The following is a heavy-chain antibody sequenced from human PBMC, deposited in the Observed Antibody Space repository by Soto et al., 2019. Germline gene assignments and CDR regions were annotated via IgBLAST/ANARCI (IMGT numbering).Heavy chain of an antibody. V-gene: IGHV1-18*01. Sequence: ASVKVSCKASGYTFTSYGISWVRQAPGQGLEWMGWINTYNGNTNFAQRLQGRVTMTTEASTSTAYMELRSLRYDDTAVYYCARGSSPVDFDYWGQGTLVTSPQ. CDR1: GYTFTSYG. CDR2: INTYNGNT. CDR3: ARGSSPVDFDY. J-gene: IGHJ4*02. D-gene: IGHD6-13*01.